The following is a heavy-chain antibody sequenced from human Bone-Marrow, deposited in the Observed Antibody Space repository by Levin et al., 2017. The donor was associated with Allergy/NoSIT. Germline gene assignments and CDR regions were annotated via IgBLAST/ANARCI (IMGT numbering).Heavy chain of an antibody. CDR3: ARFLAATGTTNMYYFDY. J-gene: IGHJ4*02. CDR1: GFTFSSYA. Sequence: PGGSLRLSCAASGFTFSSYAMHWLRQAPGKGLEWVAVIYDGSNEWYVDSVKGRFTISRDNSKNTLYLQMNSLRAEDTAVYYCARFLAATGTTNMYYFDYWGQGTMVTVSS. D-gene: IGHD6-13*01. CDR2: IYDGSNE. V-gene: IGHV3-30-3*01.